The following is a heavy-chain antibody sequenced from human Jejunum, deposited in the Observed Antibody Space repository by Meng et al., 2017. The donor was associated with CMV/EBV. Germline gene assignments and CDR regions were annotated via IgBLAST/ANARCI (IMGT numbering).Heavy chain of an antibody. Sequence: QVQLMESGGGVVQAGRSLRLSCAASGFIFSTEIIHWVRQALGKGLEWVANILYDGKDKYYADFAEGRFTISRDNSKNTLYLQMNSLRVEDTAVYYCAKDAGGSLDSWGQVALGNVSS. V-gene: IGHV3-30*04. CDR1: GFIFSTEI. CDR3: AKDAGGSLDS. CDR2: ILYDGKDK. D-gene: IGHD3-16*01. J-gene: IGHJ4*02.